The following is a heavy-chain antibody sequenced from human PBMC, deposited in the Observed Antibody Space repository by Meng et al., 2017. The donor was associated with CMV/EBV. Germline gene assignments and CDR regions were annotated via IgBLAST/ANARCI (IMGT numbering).Heavy chain of an antibody. CDR3: ARHSTYYDFWSGYYTTDHYHYYGMDV. CDR2: IYPGDSET. CDR1: GYSFINYW. V-gene: IGHV5-51*01. D-gene: IGHD3-3*01. J-gene: IGHJ6*02. Sequence: GGSLRLSCQGSGYSFINYWIVWVRQMPGKGLEWMGIIYPGDSETRYSPSFQGQVTISADKSISTAYLQWSSLKASDTAMYYCARHSTYYDFWSGYYTTDHYHYYGMDVWGQGTTVTVSS.